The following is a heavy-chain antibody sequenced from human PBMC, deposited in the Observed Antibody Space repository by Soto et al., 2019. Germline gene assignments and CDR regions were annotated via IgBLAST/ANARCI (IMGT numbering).Heavy chain of an antibody. CDR3: TTGIYYDIWAGYRNVAS. Sequence: GGALRLSCVGSGFMLSQRLVPCGRKALGKGLEWVGRIKSKTDGGTADYAAPVKGRATISSDDTKHTVDLQMNILKAEATAVYFCTTGIYYDIWAGYRNVASWCQGP. J-gene: IGHJ5*01. D-gene: IGHD3-9*01. CDR2: IKSKTDGGTA. V-gene: IGHV3-15*01. CDR1: GFMLSQRL.